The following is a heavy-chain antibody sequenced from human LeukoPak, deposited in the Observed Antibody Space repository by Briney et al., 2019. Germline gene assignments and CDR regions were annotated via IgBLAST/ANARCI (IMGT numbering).Heavy chain of an antibody. D-gene: IGHD2-8*01. CDR2: ISGSGGST. CDR3: AKDLVVLMVYAMTSFDY. CDR1: GFTFDDYA. Sequence: GGSLRLSCVVSGFTFDDYAMSWVRQAPGKGLEWVSAISGSGGSTYYADSVKGRFTISRDNSKNTLYLQMNSLRAEDTAVYYCAKDLVVLMVYAMTSFDYWGQGTLVTVSS. J-gene: IGHJ4*02. V-gene: IGHV3-23*01.